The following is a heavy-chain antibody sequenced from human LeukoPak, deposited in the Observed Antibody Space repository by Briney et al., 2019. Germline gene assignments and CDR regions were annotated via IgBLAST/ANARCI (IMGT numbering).Heavy chain of an antibody. CDR2: ISGSAVIT. CDR3: AKSRLSGINDAFDI. Sequence: GGSLRLSCAASGLTFINFGTTWVRQAPGKGLEWVSAISGSAVITFYADSVKGRFTISRDNSKNTLYLQMNSLRAEDTALYYCAKSRLSGINDAFDIWGQGTMVTVSS. D-gene: IGHD3-3*01. CDR1: GLTFINFG. J-gene: IGHJ3*02. V-gene: IGHV3-23*01.